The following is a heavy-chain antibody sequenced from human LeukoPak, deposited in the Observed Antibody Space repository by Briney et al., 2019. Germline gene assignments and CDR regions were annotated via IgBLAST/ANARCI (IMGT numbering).Heavy chain of an antibody. V-gene: IGHV3-23*01. J-gene: IGHJ4*02. CDR2: ISGSGRRSNYA. CDR1: GFTLSSYA. Sequence: GGSLRLSCAASGFTLSSYAMGWVRQAAGKGLEWVSGISGSGRRSNYADYADSVKGRFTISRDNSNNTLYLQMNSLRAEDTAVYYCAKETGYYDSSGYFWGYFDYWGQGTLDTVSS. CDR3: AKETGYYDSSGYFWGYFDY. D-gene: IGHD3-22*01.